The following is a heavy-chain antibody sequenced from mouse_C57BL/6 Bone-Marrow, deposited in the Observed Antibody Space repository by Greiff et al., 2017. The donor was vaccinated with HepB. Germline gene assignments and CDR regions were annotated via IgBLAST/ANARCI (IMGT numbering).Heavy chain of an antibody. CDR2: ISGGGGNT. Sequence: EVQRVESGGGLVKPGGSLKLSCAASGFTFSSYTMSWVRQTPEKRLEWVATISGGGGNTYYPASVKGRFTISRDNAKNTLYLQMSSLMSEDTALYYCARSSFITTDAMDYWGQGTSVTVSS. V-gene: IGHV5-9*01. CDR1: GFTFSSYT. CDR3: ARSSFITTDAMDY. J-gene: IGHJ4*01. D-gene: IGHD1-1*01.